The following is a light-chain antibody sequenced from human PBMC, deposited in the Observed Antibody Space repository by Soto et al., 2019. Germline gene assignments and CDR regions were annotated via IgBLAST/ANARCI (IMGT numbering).Light chain of an antibody. Sequence: EIVMTQSPATLSVSQGERATLSCRASQSVSSNLAWYQQKPGQAPRLLIYGASTRATGIPARFSGSGSGTEFTLTISSLQSEDSAVYYCQQFNNWPLDPMYTFGQGTKLEIK. CDR1: QSVSSN. V-gene: IGKV3-15*01. J-gene: IGKJ2*01. CDR3: QQFNNWPLDPMYT. CDR2: GAS.